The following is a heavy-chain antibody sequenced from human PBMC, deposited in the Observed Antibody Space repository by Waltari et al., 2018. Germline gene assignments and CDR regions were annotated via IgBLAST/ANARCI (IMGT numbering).Heavy chain of an antibody. CDR3: AKDWAGSPNDY. J-gene: IGHJ4*02. Sequence: EVQLLESGGGLVQPGGSLRLSCAASGFTFSSYAMSWVRPAPGKGLGWVSVIYSGGSTYYADSVKGRFTISRDNSKNTLYLQMNSLRAEDTAVYYCAKDWAGSPNDYWGQGTLVTVSS. V-gene: IGHV3-23*03. CDR1: GFTFSSYA. D-gene: IGHD1-26*01. CDR2: IYSGGST.